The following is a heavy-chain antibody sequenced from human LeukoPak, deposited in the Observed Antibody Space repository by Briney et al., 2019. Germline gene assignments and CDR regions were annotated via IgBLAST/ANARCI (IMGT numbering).Heavy chain of an antibody. Sequence: PGGSLRLSCAASGFTFSSYGMHWVRQAPGKGLEWVSAISGSGGSTYYADSVKGRFTISRDNSKNTLYLQMNSLRAEDTAVYYCAKDGSFLPLVTFDYWGQGTLVTVSS. D-gene: IGHD2-21*02. CDR2: ISGSGGST. V-gene: IGHV3-23*01. CDR1: GFTFSSYG. J-gene: IGHJ4*02. CDR3: AKDGSFLPLVTFDY.